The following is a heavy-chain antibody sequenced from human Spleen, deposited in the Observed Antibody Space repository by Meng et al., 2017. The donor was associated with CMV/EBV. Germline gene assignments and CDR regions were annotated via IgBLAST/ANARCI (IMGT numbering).Heavy chain of an antibody. Sequence: ASVKVSCKTSGYPFTSLDVNWVRQATGQGLEWMGWINPNSGNTGYAQKFQGRVTMTRNTAISTTYIELSSLRSEDTAVYYCASQILHSRSSHFPYYYAMDVWGQGTTVTVSS. J-gene: IGHJ6*02. V-gene: IGHV1-8*01. D-gene: IGHD6-6*01. CDR2: INPNSGNT. CDR3: ASQILHSRSSHFPYYYAMDV. CDR1: GYPFTSLD.